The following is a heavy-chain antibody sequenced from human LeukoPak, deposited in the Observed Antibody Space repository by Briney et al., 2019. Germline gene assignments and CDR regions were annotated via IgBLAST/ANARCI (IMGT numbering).Heavy chain of an antibody. CDR1: GGTFSSYA. CDR2: IIPIFGTA. CDR3: ARERSTDAPFDY. D-gene: IGHD5/OR15-5a*01. Sequence: SVKVSCKASGGTFSSYAISWVRQAPGQGLEWMGGIIPIFGTANYAQKFQGRVTITADESTSTAYMELGSLRSEDTAVYYCARERSTDAPFDYWGQGILVTVSS. J-gene: IGHJ4*02. V-gene: IGHV1-69*13.